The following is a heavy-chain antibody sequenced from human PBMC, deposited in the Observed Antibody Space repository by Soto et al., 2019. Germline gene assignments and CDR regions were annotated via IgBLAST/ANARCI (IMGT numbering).Heavy chain of an antibody. V-gene: IGHV1-69*13. CDR1: GGTFSSYA. CDR3: ASEGSTTQPEGYFDY. J-gene: IGHJ4*02. CDR2: IIPIFGTA. Sequence: ASVKVSCKASGGTFSSYAISWVRQAPGQGLEWMGGIIPIFGTANYAQKFQGRVTITADESTSTAYMELSSLRSEDTAVYYCASEGSTTQPEGYFDYWGQGTLVTVSS. D-gene: IGHD2-2*01.